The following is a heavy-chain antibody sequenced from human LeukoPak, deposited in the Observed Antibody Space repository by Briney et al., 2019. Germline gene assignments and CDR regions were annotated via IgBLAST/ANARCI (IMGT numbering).Heavy chain of an antibody. V-gene: IGHV4-59*12. J-gene: IGHJ6*03. Sequence: SETLSLTCTVSGGSISSYYWSWIRQPPGKGLEWIGYIYCSGSTNYNPSLKSRVTISVDTSKNQFSLKLSSVTAADTAVYFCARESTFYYGSGSYYRHYYYYYYMDVWGKGTTVTVSS. CDR1: GGSISSYY. CDR2: IYCSGST. D-gene: IGHD3-10*01. CDR3: ARESTFYYGSGSYYRHYYYYYYMDV.